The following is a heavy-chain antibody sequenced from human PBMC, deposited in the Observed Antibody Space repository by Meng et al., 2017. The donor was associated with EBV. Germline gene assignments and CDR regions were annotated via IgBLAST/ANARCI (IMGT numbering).Heavy chain of an antibody. CDR3: ARAEIAAAGRLDY. V-gene: IGHV1-69*06. J-gene: IGHJ4*02. D-gene: IGHD6-13*01. CDR2: IIPIFGTA. CDR1: GGTISSYA. Sequence: QGELVQSGVEVKKPGVWVKVSCKASGGTISSYASSWVRQAPGQGLEWMGGIIPIFGTANYAQKFQGRVTITADKSTSTAYMELSSLRSEDTAVYYCARAEIAAAGRLDYWGQGTLVTVSS.